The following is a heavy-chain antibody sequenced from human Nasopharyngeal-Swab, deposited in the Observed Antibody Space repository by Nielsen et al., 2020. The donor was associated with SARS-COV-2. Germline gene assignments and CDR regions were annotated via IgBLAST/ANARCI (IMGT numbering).Heavy chain of an antibody. CDR2: IIPIFGTA. CDR3: ASLIVATPSDYYYYYMDV. CDR1: GGTFSSYA. J-gene: IGHJ6*03. V-gene: IGHV1-69*13. Sequence: SVKVSCKASGGTFSSYAISWVRQAPGQGLEWMGGIIPIFGTANYAQKFQGRVTITADESTSTAYMELSSLRSEDTAVYYCASLIVATPSDYYYYYMDVWGKGTMVTVSS. D-gene: IGHD5-12*01.